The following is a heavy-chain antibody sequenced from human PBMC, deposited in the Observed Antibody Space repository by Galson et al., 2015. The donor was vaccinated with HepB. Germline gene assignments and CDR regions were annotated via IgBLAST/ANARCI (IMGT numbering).Heavy chain of an antibody. CDR1: GFTFKIHW. CDR2: VNGHESET. V-gene: IGHV3-7*03. J-gene: IGHJ4*02. CDR3: ARAGDPGSVDY. Sequence: SLRLSCAASGFTFKIHWMSWVRQAPGKGLEWVANVNGHESETYYVDSVKGRFTISRDNAKDSLYLQMNSLRVEDTAVYFCARAGDPGSVDYWGQGSLVTVSS. D-gene: IGHD2-15*01.